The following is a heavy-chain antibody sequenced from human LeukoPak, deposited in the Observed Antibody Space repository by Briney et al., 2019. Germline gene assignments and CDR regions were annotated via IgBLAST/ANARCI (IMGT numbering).Heavy chain of an antibody. J-gene: IGHJ6*02. D-gene: IGHD6-19*01. CDR1: GFTFSSYA. V-gene: IGHV3-23*01. Sequence: GGSLRLSCAASGFTFSSYAMSWVRQAPGKGLEWVSAISGSGGSTYYADPVKGRFTISRDNSKNTLYLQMNSLRAEDTAVYYCAKGRAVAGYYYYGMDVWGQGTTVTVSS. CDR3: AKGRAVAGYYYYGMDV. CDR2: ISGSGGST.